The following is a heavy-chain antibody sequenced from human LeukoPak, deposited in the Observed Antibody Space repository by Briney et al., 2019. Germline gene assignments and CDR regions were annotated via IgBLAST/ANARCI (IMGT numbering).Heavy chain of an antibody. J-gene: IGHJ4*02. D-gene: IGHD2-2*02. Sequence: ASVKVSCKASGCDFISFDVNWVRQAPGQGLEWMGWVNPSSGNSGYAQKFQGRVTMTRNTSISTAYMELINLRSDDTAVYYCARGTPYCGRASCYNYWGQGSLVTVSS. V-gene: IGHV1-8*01. CDR2: VNPSSGNS. CDR3: ARGTPYCGRASCYNY. CDR1: GCDFISFD.